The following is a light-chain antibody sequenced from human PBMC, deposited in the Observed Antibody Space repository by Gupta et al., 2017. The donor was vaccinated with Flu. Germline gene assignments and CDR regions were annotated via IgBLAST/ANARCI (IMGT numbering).Light chain of an antibody. Sequence: EIVLTQSPGPLSLSPGERATLSCRASQSITSSYLAWYQQKPGQAPRLLMYGASNRATGIADRFSGSGSGTDFTLTISRLEPEDFAVYYCQHYGSSPYSFGPGTKVE. J-gene: IGKJ2*03. CDR3: QHYGSSPYS. CDR1: QSITSSY. V-gene: IGKV3-20*01. CDR2: GAS.